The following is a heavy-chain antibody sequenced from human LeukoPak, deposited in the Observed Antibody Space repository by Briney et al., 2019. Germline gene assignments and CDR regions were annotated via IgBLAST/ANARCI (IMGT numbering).Heavy chain of an antibody. CDR2: IKQDGSEK. J-gene: IGHJ4*02. CDR3: AGDGGYYYDSSGYDY. Sequence: GGSLRLSCAASGFTFSSYWMSWVRQAPGKGLEWVANIKQDGSEKYYVDSVKGRFTISRDNAKNSLYLQMNSLRAEDTAVYYCAGDGGYYYDSSGYDYWGQGTLVTVSS. V-gene: IGHV3-7*01. D-gene: IGHD3-22*01. CDR1: GFTFSSYW.